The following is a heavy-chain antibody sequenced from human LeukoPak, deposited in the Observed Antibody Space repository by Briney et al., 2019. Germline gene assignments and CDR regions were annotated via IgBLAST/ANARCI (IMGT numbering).Heavy chain of an antibody. D-gene: IGHD3-22*01. J-gene: IGHJ4*02. CDR2: ISGSGGST. CDR3: AKDVNYYDSFYY. Sequence: GGSLRLSCAASGFTFSSYAMSWVRQAPGKGLEWVSAISGSGGSTYYADSVKGRFTISRGNSKNTLYLQMNSLRAEDTAVYYCAKDVNYYDSFYYWGQGTLVTVSS. V-gene: IGHV3-23*01. CDR1: GFTFSSYA.